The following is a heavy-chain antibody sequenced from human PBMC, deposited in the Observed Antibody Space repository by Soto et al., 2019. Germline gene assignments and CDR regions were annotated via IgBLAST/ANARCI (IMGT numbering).Heavy chain of an antibody. Sequence: GGSLRLSCAASGFTFSSYSMNWVRQAPGKGLEWVSSISSSSYIYYADSVKGRFTISRDNAKNSLYLQMNSLRAEDTAVYYCARGITMVRGVNSAFDYWGQGTLVTVSS. V-gene: IGHV3-21*01. CDR1: GFTFSSYS. CDR3: ARGITMVRGVNSAFDY. CDR2: ISSSSYI. J-gene: IGHJ4*02. D-gene: IGHD3-10*01.